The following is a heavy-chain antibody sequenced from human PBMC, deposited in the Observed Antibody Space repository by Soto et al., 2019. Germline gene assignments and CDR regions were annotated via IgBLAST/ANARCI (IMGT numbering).Heavy chain of an antibody. J-gene: IGHJ5*02. CDR3: ARGGPTTVTTRVVWFDP. V-gene: IGHV4-34*01. CDR2: INHSGST. D-gene: IGHD4-17*01. Sequence: QVQLQQWGAGLLKPSETLSLTCAVYGGSFSGYYWSWIRQPPGKGLEWIGEINHSGSTNYNPSLKSRVTISVDTSKNQCSLKLSSVTAADTAVYYCARGGPTTVTTRVVWFDPWGQGTLVTVSS. CDR1: GGSFSGYY.